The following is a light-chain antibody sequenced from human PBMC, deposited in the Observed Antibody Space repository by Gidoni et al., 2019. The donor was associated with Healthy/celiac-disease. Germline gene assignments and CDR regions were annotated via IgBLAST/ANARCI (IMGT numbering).Light chain of an antibody. J-gene: IGKJ4*01. Sequence: EIVLTQSPATLFSSPGERATLYCRASQSVSSYLAWYQQKPCHGPRLLIYDASNRANGIPARFRGSGSGKDFTLPIGSLEPEDFAVYYCQQRSNWPPEVTFXGXTKVEIK. CDR2: DAS. CDR1: QSVSSY. CDR3: QQRSNWPPEVT. V-gene: IGKV3-11*01.